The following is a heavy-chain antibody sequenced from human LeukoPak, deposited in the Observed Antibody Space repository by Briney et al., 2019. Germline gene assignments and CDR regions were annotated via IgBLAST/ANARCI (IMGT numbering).Heavy chain of an antibody. V-gene: IGHV3-23*01. D-gene: IGHD1-26*01. J-gene: IGHJ4*02. CDR2: VSGSGYNT. CDR1: GFTFSGYG. CDR3: AKHSGSYFIYYVDS. Sequence: GGSLRLSCAASGFTFSGYGLSWVRQAPGKGLEWVSTVSGSGYNTYYADSVKGRFTISRDNSANTLYLQMNSLRAEDTALYYCAKHSGSYFIYYVDSWGQGTLVSVSS.